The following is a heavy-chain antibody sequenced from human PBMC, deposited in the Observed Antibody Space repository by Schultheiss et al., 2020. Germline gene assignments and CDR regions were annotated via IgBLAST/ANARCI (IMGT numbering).Heavy chain of an antibody. Sequence: SETLSLTCTVSGGSISSYYWSWIRQPPGKGLEWIGEINHSGSTNYNPSLKSRVTISVDTSKNQFSLKLSSVTAADTAVYYCARGRRTSYFDYWGQGTLVTVSS. J-gene: IGHJ4*01. CDR3: ARGRRTSYFDY. V-gene: IGHV4-34*01. D-gene: IGHD2-2*01. CDR1: GGSISSYY. CDR2: INHSGST.